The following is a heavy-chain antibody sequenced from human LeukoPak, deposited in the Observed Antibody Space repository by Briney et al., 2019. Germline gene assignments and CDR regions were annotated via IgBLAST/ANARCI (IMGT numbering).Heavy chain of an antibody. CDR3: ARRRTTLNWFDP. CDR2: IYHSGST. D-gene: IGHD2/OR15-2a*01. CDR1: GGSISSSNW. Sequence: SETLSLTCAVSGGSISSSNWWSWVRQPPGKGLEWIGEIYHSGSTNYNPSLKSRVVMSVDTSKNQFSLKLNSVTAADTAVYYCARRRTTLNWFDPWGQGTLVTVSS. J-gene: IGHJ5*02. V-gene: IGHV4-4*02.